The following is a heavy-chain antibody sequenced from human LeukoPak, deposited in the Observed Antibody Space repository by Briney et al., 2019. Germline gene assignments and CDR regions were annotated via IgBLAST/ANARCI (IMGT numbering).Heavy chain of an antibody. CDR1: GASMTSNY. D-gene: IGHD3-22*01. CDR2: VYYSGRT. V-gene: IGHV4-59*01. CDR3: ARWNYYNSIRYFDY. J-gene: IGHJ4*02. Sequence: PSETLSLTCTVSGASMTSNYCNWIRQPPGKGLEWIGYVYYSGRTNYNPSLKSRVTISVDTSKNQFSLRLSSVTAADTAVYYCARWNYYNSIRYFDYWGRGTLVTVSS.